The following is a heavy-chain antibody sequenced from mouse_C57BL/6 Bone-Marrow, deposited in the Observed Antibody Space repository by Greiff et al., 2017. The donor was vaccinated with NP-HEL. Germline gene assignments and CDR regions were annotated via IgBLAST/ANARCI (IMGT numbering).Heavy chain of an antibody. J-gene: IGHJ1*03. Sequence: QVQLKQPGAELVKPGASVKLSCKASGYTFTSYWMQWVKQRPGQGLEWIGEIDPSDSYTNYNQKFKGKATLTVDTSSSTAYMQLSSLTSEDSAVYYCASDYPHWYFDVWGTGTTVTVSS. D-gene: IGHD2-4*01. CDR1: GYTFTSYW. CDR2: IDPSDSYT. V-gene: IGHV1-50*01. CDR3: ASDYPHWYFDV.